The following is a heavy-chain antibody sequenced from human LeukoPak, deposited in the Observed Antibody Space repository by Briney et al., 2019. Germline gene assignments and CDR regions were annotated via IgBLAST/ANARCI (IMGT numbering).Heavy chain of an antibody. V-gene: IGHV4-4*07. J-gene: IGHJ3*02. CDR1: DGSITNSY. CDR3: ARGPRATATQAFDI. CDR2: IYTTGST. Sequence: SETLSLTCTVSDGSITNSYWSWIRQPAGKGLEWIGRIYTTGSTNYNPSLNSRVTMSVDTSKNQFSLKLNFVTAADTAVYYCARGPRATATQAFDIWGQGTMVTVSS. D-gene: IGHD2-15*01.